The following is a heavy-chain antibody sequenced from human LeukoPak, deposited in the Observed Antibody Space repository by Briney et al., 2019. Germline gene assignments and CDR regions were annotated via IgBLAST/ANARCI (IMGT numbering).Heavy chain of an antibody. Sequence: QPGGSLRLSCAASGFTVSSNYMSWVRQAPGKGLEWVAVIYSGGSAYYADSVKGRFTISRDNSKNTLYLQMNSLRAEDTAVYYCARDVDCTNGVCYKTEYFQHWGQGTLVTVSS. CDR2: IYSGGSA. CDR3: ARDVDCTNGVCYKTEYFQH. V-gene: IGHV3-66*01. J-gene: IGHJ1*01. CDR1: GFTVSSNY. D-gene: IGHD2-8*01.